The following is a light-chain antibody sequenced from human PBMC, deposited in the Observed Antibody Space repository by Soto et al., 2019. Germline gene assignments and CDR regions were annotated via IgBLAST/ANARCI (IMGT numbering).Light chain of an antibody. Sequence: DIQMTHSPSTLSASVGARVTITCRASQTIISWLAWYQQKPGKAPKLLIYKASTLKSGVPSRFSGSGSGTEFTLTISSLQPDDFATYYCQHYNSYSEAFGQGTKVDI. J-gene: IGKJ1*01. V-gene: IGKV1-5*03. CDR1: QTIISW. CDR3: QHYNSYSEA. CDR2: KAS.